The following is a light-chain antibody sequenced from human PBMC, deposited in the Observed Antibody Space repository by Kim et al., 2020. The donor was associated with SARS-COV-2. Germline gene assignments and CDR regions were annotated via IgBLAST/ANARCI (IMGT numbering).Light chain of an antibody. CDR3: QQTDRFPLT. CDR1: QGISWH. Sequence: DIQMTQSPSSVSASVGYSVTITCRASQGISWHLAWFQQHPGKAPKLLIYAASSLQSGVPARFSGSGSGTDFALTITSLQPEDFATYFCQQTDRFPLTFGGGTKVDIK. J-gene: IGKJ4*01. V-gene: IGKV1D-12*01. CDR2: AAS.